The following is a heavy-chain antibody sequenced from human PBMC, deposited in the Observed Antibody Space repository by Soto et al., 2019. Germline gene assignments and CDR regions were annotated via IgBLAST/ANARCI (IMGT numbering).Heavy chain of an antibody. V-gene: IGHV4-34*01. Sequence: PSETLSLTCAAFGGSFSGYYLSWIRQHPGKGLECIGEINHSGSTNHNPSLKSRVTISVDTSKNQFYLNLRSVTAADTAVYYCARDRYGNYYHYGMDVWGQGTTVTVYS. D-gene: IGHD5-18*01. CDR1: GGSFSGYY. J-gene: IGHJ6*02. CDR2: INHSGST. CDR3: ARDRYGNYYHYGMDV.